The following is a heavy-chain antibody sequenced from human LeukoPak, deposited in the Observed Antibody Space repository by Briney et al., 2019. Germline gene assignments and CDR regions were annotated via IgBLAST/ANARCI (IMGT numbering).Heavy chain of an antibody. CDR2: IIPIFGTA. CDR3: ARGNVEDYYYYYYGMDV. J-gene: IGHJ6*02. V-gene: IGHV1-69*13. D-gene: IGHD3-16*01. CDR1: GYTFTSYA. Sequence: SVKVSCKASGYTFTSYAISWVRQAPGQGLEWMGGIIPIFGTANYAQKFQGRVTITADESTSTAYMELSSLRSEDTAVYYCARGNVEDYYYYYYGMDVWGQGTTVTVSS.